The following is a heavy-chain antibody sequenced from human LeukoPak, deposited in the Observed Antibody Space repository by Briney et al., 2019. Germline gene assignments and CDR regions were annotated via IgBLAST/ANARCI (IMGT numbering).Heavy chain of an antibody. Sequence: SETLSLTCAVYGGSFSGYYWSWIRQPPGKGLEWIGEINHSGSTNYNPSLKSRVTISADTSKNQFSLKLSSVTAADTAVYYCAGPGVAAFDYWGQGTLVTVSS. D-gene: IGHD6-19*01. J-gene: IGHJ4*02. V-gene: IGHV4-34*01. CDR1: GGSFSGYY. CDR2: INHSGST. CDR3: AGPGVAAFDY.